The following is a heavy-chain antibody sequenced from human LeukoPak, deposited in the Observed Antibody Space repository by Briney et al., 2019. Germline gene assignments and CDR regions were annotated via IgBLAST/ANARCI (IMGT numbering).Heavy chain of an antibody. Sequence: GGSLRLSCAASGITLSTFDMHWVRQTTGEGLEWISAIGAAGDTYYSDSVEGRFTISRENAKNSLSLQMNSLRAGDTAVYFCTRGHGIWSGSRLSNAFDIWGQGTMVTVSS. J-gene: IGHJ3*02. D-gene: IGHD3-3*01. V-gene: IGHV3-13*01. CDR1: GITLSTFD. CDR3: TRGHGIWSGSRLSNAFDI. CDR2: IGAAGDT.